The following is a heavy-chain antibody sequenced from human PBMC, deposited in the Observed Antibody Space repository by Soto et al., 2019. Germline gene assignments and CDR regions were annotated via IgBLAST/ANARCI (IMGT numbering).Heavy chain of an antibody. CDR3: ARDHTVTSPSHAYYGMDV. CDR1: GFTVSDHY. J-gene: IGHJ6*02. D-gene: IGHD3-16*01. CDR2: IYSGGST. V-gene: IGHV3-66*01. Sequence: EEQLVESGGGLVQPGGSLRLSCAASGFTVSDHYMTWVRQAPGKGLEWVSVIYSGGSTYYADSVKGRFTISRDNAKNTLYLQMNSLRAEDTAVYYCARDHTVTSPSHAYYGMDVWGQGTTVIVSS.